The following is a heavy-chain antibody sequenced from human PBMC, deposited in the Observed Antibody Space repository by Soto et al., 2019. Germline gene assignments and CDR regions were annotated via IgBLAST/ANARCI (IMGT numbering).Heavy chain of an antibody. D-gene: IGHD3-22*01. CDR3: TRLNYSDSSAPGSHDY. CDR2: IRSKANNYAT. V-gene: IGHV3-73*01. J-gene: IGHJ4*02. Sequence: AGSLSLPCAISGFSFSDIAIHWVLQAARKGLEWVCRIRSKANNYATEYAASVKGRVTISRDDSKNTAYPQMNSLKTEDTAVYYCTRLNYSDSSAPGSHDYWCQGPLVTVS. CDR1: GFSFSDIA.